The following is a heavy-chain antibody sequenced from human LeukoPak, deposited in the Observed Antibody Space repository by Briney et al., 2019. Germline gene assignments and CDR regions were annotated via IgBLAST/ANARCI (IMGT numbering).Heavy chain of an antibody. D-gene: IGHD6-6*01. V-gene: IGHV1-2*02. CDR3: AREGDSRSVLEVDYFDY. CDR2: INPNSGGT. Sequence: ASVKVSRKASGYSFTGYYMHWVRLAPGQGMEWMGWINPNSGGTNYAQKFQGRVTMTRDTSISTAYMEQSRLRSDDTAVYYCAREGDSRSVLEVDYFDYWGQGTLVTVSS. J-gene: IGHJ4*02. CDR1: GYSFTGYY.